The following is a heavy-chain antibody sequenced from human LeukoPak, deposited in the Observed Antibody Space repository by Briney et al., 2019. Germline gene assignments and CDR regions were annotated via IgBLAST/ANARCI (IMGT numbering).Heavy chain of an antibody. Sequence: SETLSLTCTVSGGSISSYYWSWIRQPAGKGLEWIGRIYTSGSTNYNPSLKSRVTMSVDTSKNQFSLKLSSVTAADTAVYYCARRGPYGYSNPHFDYWGQGTLVTVSS. CDR2: IYTSGST. V-gene: IGHV4-4*07. D-gene: IGHD4-11*01. CDR3: ARRGPYGYSNPHFDY. J-gene: IGHJ4*02. CDR1: GGSISSYY.